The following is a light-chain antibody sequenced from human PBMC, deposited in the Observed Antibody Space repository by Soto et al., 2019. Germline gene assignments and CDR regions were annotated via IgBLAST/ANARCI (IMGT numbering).Light chain of an antibody. V-gene: IGKV1-9*01. CDR1: QGISSY. CDR3: QQVNSYPRT. Sequence: DIQLTQSPSFLSASVGDRVTITCRASQGISSYLAWYQQKPGKATKLLIYASSNLQSGVPSRFSGSGSGTEFTLTISSLQPEDFATYYCQQVNSYPRTFGQGTKVEIK. J-gene: IGKJ1*01. CDR2: ASS.